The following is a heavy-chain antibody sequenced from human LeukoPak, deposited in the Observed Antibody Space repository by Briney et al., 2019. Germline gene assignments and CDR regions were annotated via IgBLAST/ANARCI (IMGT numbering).Heavy chain of an antibody. Sequence: PSETLSLTCAVSGGSISSGAYYWSWIRQPPGKGLEWVGYIYYSGSTYYNPSLKSRVTISVDTSKNQFSLKLSSVTAADTAVYYCARYRYSGDPGTFDYWGQGTLVTVSS. CDR2: IYYSGST. J-gene: IGHJ4*02. D-gene: IGHD4-17*01. V-gene: IGHV4-30-4*01. CDR1: GGSISSGAYY. CDR3: ARYRYSGDPGTFDY.